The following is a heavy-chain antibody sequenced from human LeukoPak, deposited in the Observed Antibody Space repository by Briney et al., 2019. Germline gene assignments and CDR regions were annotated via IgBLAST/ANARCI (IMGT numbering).Heavy chain of an antibody. CDR2: ISYDGSNK. J-gene: IGHJ4*02. D-gene: IGHD3-22*01. CDR1: GFTFSSYA. CDR3: ARVFLRYYYDSSGYYDY. Sequence: GRSLRLSCAASGFTFSSYAMHWVRQAPGKGLEWVAVISYDGSNKYYADSVKGRFTISRDSSKNTLYLQMNSLRAEDTAVYYCARVFLRYYYDSSGYYDYWGQGTLVTVSS. V-gene: IGHV3-30*04.